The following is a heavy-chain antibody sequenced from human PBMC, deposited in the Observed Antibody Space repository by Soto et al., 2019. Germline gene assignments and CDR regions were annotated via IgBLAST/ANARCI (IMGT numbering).Heavy chain of an antibody. Sequence: EVQLVESGGALVKPGGSLKLSCETSGFPFGIYTMNWVRQAPGKGLEGVSSISSSGTYIDYADSVEGRFAISRDDAKNSVFLEMTSLRVDDTAVYYCAREGNYHEFWGQGTLVTVSS. D-gene: IGHD3-10*01. CDR1: GFPFGIYT. V-gene: IGHV3-21*01. CDR2: ISSSGTYI. J-gene: IGHJ4*02. CDR3: AREGNYHEF.